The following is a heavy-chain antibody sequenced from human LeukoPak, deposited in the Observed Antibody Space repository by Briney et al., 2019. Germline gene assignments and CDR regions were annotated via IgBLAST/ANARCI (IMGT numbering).Heavy chain of an antibody. D-gene: IGHD2-15*01. CDR2: ISYGGDNE. V-gene: IGHV3-30*04. CDR3: ARNKPIAAFFGMDV. CDR1: GFTFSDYA. J-gene: IGHJ6*02. Sequence: GGSLRLSRAASGFTFSDYAMHWVRQAPGKGLQWVAVISYGGDNEYYADSVKGRFTISRDNSQHTLYLQMNSLRPEDTAVYYCARNKPIAAFFGMDVWGQGTAVTVSS.